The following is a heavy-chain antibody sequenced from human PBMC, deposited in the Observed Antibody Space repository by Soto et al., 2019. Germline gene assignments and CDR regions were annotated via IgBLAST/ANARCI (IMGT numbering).Heavy chain of an antibody. CDR3: ARDYGDYSFFFDH. J-gene: IGHJ4*02. Sequence: QVQLQESGPGLVKPSETLSLTCTVSGGSITTYQWSWIRQPPGKGLEWIGGYSGFTNYNPSLASRATISVNHSKNQSFLTLRSVTAADTAVYYCARDYGDYSFFFDHWGQGALVTVSS. CDR2: GYSGFT. V-gene: IGHV4-59*01. CDR1: GGSITTYQ. D-gene: IGHD4-17*01.